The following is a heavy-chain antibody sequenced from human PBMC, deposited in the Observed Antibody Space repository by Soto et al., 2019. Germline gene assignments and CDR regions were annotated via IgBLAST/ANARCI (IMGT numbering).Heavy chain of an antibody. J-gene: IGHJ6*02. CDR1: GFTFSSYS. Sequence: XGSLRLSCSASGFTFSSYSMNWVRQAPGKGLEWVSSISSSSSYIYYADSVKGLFTISRDNAKNSLYLQMNSLRAEDTAVYYCARDLSGYDYRYYYAMDVWGQGTTVTVSS. CDR2: ISSSSSYI. CDR3: ARDLSGYDYRYYYAMDV. V-gene: IGHV3-21*01. D-gene: IGHD5-12*01.